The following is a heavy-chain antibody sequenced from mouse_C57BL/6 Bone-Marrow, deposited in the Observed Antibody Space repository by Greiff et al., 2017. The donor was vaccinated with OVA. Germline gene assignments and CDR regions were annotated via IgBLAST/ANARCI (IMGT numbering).Heavy chain of an antibody. CDR2: ISDGGSYT. CDR3: APITSGFAY. D-gene: IGHD1-1*01. V-gene: IGHV5-4*03. Sequence: EVKLVESGGGLVKPGGSLKLSCAASGFTFSSYAMSWVRQTPEKRLEWVATISDGGSYTYYPDNVKGRFTISRDKAKNNLYLQMSHLKSEDTAMYYCAPITSGFAYWGQGTLVTVSA. CDR1: GFTFSSYA. J-gene: IGHJ3*01.